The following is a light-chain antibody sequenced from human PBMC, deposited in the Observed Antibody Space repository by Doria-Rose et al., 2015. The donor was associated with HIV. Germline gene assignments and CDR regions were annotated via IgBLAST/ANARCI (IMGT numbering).Light chain of an antibody. CDR3: QQYHSVPLT. Sequence: QLTQSPSSLSASVGDRVTITCQASQDIRNFLNWYQQKPGTAPKVLIFGASNLQPGVPSKFSGSGSGTEFTLTISSLQPEDVATYYCQQYHSVPLTFGGGTKV. CDR2: GAS. J-gene: IGKJ4*01. CDR1: QDIRNF. V-gene: IGKV1-33*01.